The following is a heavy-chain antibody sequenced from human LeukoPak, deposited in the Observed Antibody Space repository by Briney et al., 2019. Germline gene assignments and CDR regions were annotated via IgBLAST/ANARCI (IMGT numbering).Heavy chain of an antibody. V-gene: IGHV3-23*01. D-gene: IGHD2-2*01. Sequence: PGGSLRLSCAASGFSFGSYGMNWVRQAPGKGLDWVSSISGSGDHTYFSDSVTGRFTISRDNSKNTLHLQMNSLKTEDTALYRCTRLGGGSPDLIIVPGANKLKWYDPWGQGTLVTVSS. CDR3: TRLGGGSPDLIIVPGANKLKWYDP. CDR1: GFSFGSYG. J-gene: IGHJ5*02. CDR2: ISGSGDHT.